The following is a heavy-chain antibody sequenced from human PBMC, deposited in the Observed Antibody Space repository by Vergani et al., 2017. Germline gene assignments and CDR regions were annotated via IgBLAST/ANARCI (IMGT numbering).Heavy chain of an antibody. CDR1: GFTLSSYA. CDR2: ISGSGGST. J-gene: IGHJ4*02. CDR3: AKEAGTCEPFDY. Sequence: EVQLLEYGGGLVQPGGSLRLSCAASGFTLSSYAMSWVRQAPGKGLEWVSAISGSGGSTYYEDSVKGRFTISGDNSKNTLYLQMTSLRAEDTAVYYCAKEAGTCEPFDYWGQGTLVTVSS. V-gene: IGHV3-23*01.